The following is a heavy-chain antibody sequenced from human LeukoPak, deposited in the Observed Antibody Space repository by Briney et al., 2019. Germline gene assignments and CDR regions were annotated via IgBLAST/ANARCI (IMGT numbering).Heavy chain of an antibody. V-gene: IGHV3-7*01. CDR2: IKQDGSEK. Sequence: GGSLRLSCAASGFIFTSYWMSWVRQAPGKGLEWVANIKQDGSEKYYVDSVKGRFTISRDNAKNSLFLQMSSLRAKDTAVYYCARHVRFEGVDYWGQGTLVTVSS. CDR3: ARHVRFEGVDY. D-gene: IGHD3-3*01. J-gene: IGHJ4*02. CDR1: GFIFTSYW.